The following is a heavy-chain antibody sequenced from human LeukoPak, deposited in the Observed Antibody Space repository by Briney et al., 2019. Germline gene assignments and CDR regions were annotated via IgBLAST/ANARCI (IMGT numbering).Heavy chain of an antibody. D-gene: IGHD6-13*01. J-gene: IGHJ2*01. CDR3: ARSDSSRPRYFDL. CDR2: IYHSGST. V-gene: IGHV4-4*02. Sequence: PSGTLSLTCAVSGGSISSSNWWSWVRQPPGKGLEWIGEIYHSGSTNYNPSLKSRVTISVDKSKNQFSLKLSSVTAADTAVYYCARSDSSRPRYFDLWGRGTLVTVSS. CDR1: GGSISSSNW.